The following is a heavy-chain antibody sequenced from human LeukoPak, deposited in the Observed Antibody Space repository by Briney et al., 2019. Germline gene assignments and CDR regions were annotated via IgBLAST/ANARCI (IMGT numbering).Heavy chain of an antibody. D-gene: IGHD3-10*01. Sequence: SETLSLTCAVSGGSISSSNWWSWVRQPPGKGLEWIGEIYHSGSTNYNPSLKGRVTISVDKSKNQFSLKLSSVTAADTAVYYCARLSLLWFGELFLFDYWGQGTLVTVSS. CDR1: GGSISSSNW. CDR3: ARLSLLWFGELFLFDY. CDR2: IYHSGST. J-gene: IGHJ4*02. V-gene: IGHV4-4*02.